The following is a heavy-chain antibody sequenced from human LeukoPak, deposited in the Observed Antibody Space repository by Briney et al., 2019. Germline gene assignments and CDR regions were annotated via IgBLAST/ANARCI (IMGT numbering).Heavy chain of an antibody. CDR2: ISGSGGST. Sequence: PGGSLRLSCAASGFTFSSYAMSWVRQAPGKGLEWVSVISGSGGSTYYADSVKGGFTISRDNSKNTLYLQMTSLRAEDTAVYYCAAQRDCSSTSCYKNSGWFDPWGQGTLVTVSS. D-gene: IGHD2-2*02. CDR3: AAQRDCSSTSCYKNSGWFDP. V-gene: IGHV3-23*01. CDR1: GFTFSSYA. J-gene: IGHJ5*02.